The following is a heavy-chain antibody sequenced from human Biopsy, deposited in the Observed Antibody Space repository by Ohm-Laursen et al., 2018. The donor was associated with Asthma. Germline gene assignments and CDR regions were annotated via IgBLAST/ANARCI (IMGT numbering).Heavy chain of an antibody. D-gene: IGHD6-19*01. V-gene: IGHV1-69*01. CDR2: ISPIFGSS. CDR1: GGMFGNYA. J-gene: IGHJ6*02. Sequence: SSVKVSCKASGGMFGNYAISWVRQAPGLGLEWMGGISPIFGSSNYAQRFQGRVTITADESTSTAYMEVTSLRSGDTAIYYCARCQVGYSSGWSLLLKKIYYSGMDVWGQGTAVTVSS. CDR3: ARCQVGYSSGWSLLLKKIYYSGMDV.